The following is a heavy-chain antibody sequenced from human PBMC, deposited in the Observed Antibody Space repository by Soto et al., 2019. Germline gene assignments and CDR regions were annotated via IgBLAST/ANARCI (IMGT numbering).Heavy chain of an antibody. V-gene: IGHV1-2*02. Sequence: GASVKVSCQASGYTFPGYYMHLLLQAPGQGLEWMGWINPNSGGTNYVQKFQGRVTMTRDTSISTAYMELSRLRSDDTAVYYCARVVPAASNWFDPWGQGTLVTVSS. CDR3: ARVVPAASNWFDP. D-gene: IGHD2-2*01. J-gene: IGHJ5*02. CDR1: GYTFPGYY. CDR2: INPNSGGT.